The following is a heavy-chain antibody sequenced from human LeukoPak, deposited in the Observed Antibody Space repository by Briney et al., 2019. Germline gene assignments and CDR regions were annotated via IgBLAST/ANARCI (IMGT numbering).Heavy chain of an antibody. CDR1: GGSFSGYY. V-gene: IGHV4-34*01. J-gene: IGHJ4*02. CDR3: ASLDSSYYYDSIGYYYQPGY. CDR2: INHSGST. D-gene: IGHD3-22*01. Sequence: SETLSLTCAVYGGSFSGYYWSWIRQPPGKGLEWIGEINHSGSTNYNPSLKSRVTISVDTSKNQFSLKLSSVTAADTAVYYCASLDSSYYYDSIGYYYQPGYWGQGTLVTVSS.